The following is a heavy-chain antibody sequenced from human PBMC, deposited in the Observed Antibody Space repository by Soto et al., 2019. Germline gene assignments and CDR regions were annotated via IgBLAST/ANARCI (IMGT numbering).Heavy chain of an antibody. CDR3: ARVDCSGGSCYVFDY. J-gene: IGHJ4*02. D-gene: IGHD2-15*01. CDR2: IKQDGSEK. Sequence: VSLRLSCASSGFTFSRYWMNWVRQAPGKGLEWVANIKQDGSEKYYVDSVKGRFTISRDNAKNSLYLQMNSLRVEDTAVYYCARVDCSGGSCYVFDYWGQGTLVTVSS. CDR1: GFTFSRYW. V-gene: IGHV3-7*04.